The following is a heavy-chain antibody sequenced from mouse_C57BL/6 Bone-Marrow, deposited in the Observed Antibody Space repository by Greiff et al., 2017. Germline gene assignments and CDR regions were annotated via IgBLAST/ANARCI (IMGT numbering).Heavy chain of an antibody. CDR3: ARDGYYFYCAMDY. CDR2: ILPGSGST. D-gene: IGHD2-3*01. J-gene: IGHJ4*01. Sequence: QVQLKQSGAELMKPGASVKLSCKATGYTFTGYWLEWVKQRPGHGLEWIGEILPGSGSTNYNEKFKGKATFTADTSSNTAYMQLSSLTTEDSAIYDCARDGYYFYCAMDYWGQGTSVTVSS. V-gene: IGHV1-9*01. CDR1: GYTFTGYW.